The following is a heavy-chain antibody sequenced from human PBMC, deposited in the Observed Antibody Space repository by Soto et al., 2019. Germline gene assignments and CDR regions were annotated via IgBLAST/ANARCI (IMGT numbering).Heavy chain of an antibody. CDR3: ARDVAAFGHFDY. CDR1: GGSISSGGYS. V-gene: IGHV4-30-2*01. D-gene: IGHD3-3*01. J-gene: IGHJ4*02. CDR2: IYHSGST. Sequence: QLQLQESGSGLVKPSQTLSLTYAVSGGSISSGGYSWSWIRQPPGKGLEWIGYIYHSGSTYYNPSLKSRVTISVDRSKNQFSLKLSSVTAADTAVYYCARDVAAFGHFDYWGQGTLVTVSS.